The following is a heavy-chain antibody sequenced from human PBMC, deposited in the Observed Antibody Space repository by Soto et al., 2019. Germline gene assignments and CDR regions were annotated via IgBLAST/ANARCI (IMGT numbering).Heavy chain of an antibody. V-gene: IGHV3-30*18. CDR1: GFTFSSYG. J-gene: IGHJ4*02. CDR3: AKGWAYCSGGSCYIDY. D-gene: IGHD2-15*01. Sequence: QVQLVESGGGVVQPGRSLRLSCAASGFTFSSYGMHWVRQAPGKGLEWVAVISYDGSNKYYADSVKGRFTISRDNSKNTLYLQMNRLRAEDTAVYYCAKGWAYCSGGSCYIDYWGQGTLVTVSS. CDR2: ISYDGSNK.